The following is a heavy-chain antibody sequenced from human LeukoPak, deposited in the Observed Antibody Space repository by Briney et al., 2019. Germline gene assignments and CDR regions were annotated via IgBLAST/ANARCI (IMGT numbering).Heavy chain of an antibody. J-gene: IGHJ4*02. CDR3: ARDRIGYCSSTSCHEPGY. Sequence: ASVKVSCKASGYTFTSYGISWVRQAPGQGLEWMGWISAYNGNTNYAQKLQGRVTMTTVTSTSTAYMELRSLRSDDTAVYYCARDRIGYCSSTSCHEPGYWGQGTLVTVSS. CDR1: GYTFTSYG. CDR2: ISAYNGNT. V-gene: IGHV1-18*04. D-gene: IGHD2-2*01.